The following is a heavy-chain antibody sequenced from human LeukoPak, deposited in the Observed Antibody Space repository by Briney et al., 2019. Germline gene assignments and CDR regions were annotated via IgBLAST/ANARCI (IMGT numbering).Heavy chain of an antibody. CDR1: GYTFTKYG. Sequence: ASVRVSCKASGYTFTKYGVYWVRQAPGQGLEWMGWINTDTGNPTYAQGFTGRFVFSLDTSVSTTYLQISSLKPEDTAVYYCARGIGIGTVLMVHGNMDVWGKGTTVTVSS. V-gene: IGHV7-4-1*02. CDR3: ARGIGIGTVLMVHGNMDV. D-gene: IGHD2-8*01. CDR2: INTDTGNP. J-gene: IGHJ6*03.